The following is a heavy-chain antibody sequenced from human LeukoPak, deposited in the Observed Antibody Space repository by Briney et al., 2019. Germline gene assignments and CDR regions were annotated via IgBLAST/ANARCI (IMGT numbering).Heavy chain of an antibody. CDR3: AKLSGSGVATLIVVLPYYFDY. V-gene: IGHV3-23*01. CDR1: GFTFNDYG. J-gene: IGHJ4*02. D-gene: IGHD3-22*01. CDR2: ITGSGGHT. Sequence: PGGSLRLSCAASGFTFNDYGMSWVRQAPGKGLEWVSTITGSGGHTYYADSVKGRFTISRDNSKNTLYLQMNSLRAEDTAVYYCAKLSGSGVATLIVVLPYYFDYWGQGTLVTVSS.